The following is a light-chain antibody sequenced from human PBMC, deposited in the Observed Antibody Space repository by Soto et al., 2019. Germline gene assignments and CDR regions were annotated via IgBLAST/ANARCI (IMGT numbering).Light chain of an antibody. J-gene: IGLJ2*01. V-gene: IGLV2-8*01. CDR1: SSDVGGYNY. Sequence: QSALTQPPSASGSPGQSVTISCTGTSSDVGGYNYVSWYQQHPGKAPKLMIYEVSKRPSGVPDRFSGSKSGNTASLTVSGLQAEDAADYCCSSYAGSNNFVVFGGGTKLTVL. CDR2: EVS. CDR3: SSYAGSNNFVV.